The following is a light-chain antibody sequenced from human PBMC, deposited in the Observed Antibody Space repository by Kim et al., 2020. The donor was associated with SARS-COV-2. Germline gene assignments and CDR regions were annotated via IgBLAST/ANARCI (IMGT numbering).Light chain of an antibody. CDR3: QQYAASPVT. J-gene: IGKJ2*01. CDR2: GAS. V-gene: IGKV3-20*01. CDR1: QSVSNSY. Sequence: LSPGERATLSCRASQSVSNSYLAWYQQKPGQAPRLLIFGASSRATGIPDRCSGSGSGTDFTLTISRLEAEDFAVYSCQQYAASPVTFGRGTKLEI.